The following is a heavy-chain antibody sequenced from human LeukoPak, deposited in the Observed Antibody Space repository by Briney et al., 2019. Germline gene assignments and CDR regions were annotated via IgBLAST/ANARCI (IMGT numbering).Heavy chain of an antibody. CDR2: ISSSGSTI. CDR1: GFTFSDYY. V-gene: IGHV3-11*01. CDR3: ARAPKLLDAFDI. Sequence: GGSLRLSCAASGFTFSDYYMSWIRQAPGRGLEWVSYISSSGSTIYYADSVKGRFTISRDNAKNSLYLQMNSLRAEDTAVYYCARAPKLLDAFDIWGQGTMVTVSS. J-gene: IGHJ3*02. D-gene: IGHD4-23*01.